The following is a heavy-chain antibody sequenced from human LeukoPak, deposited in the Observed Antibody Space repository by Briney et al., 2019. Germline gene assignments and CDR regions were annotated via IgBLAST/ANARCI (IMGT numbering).Heavy chain of an antibody. CDR2: ISAYNGNT. CDR3: ARLYNWNYHAFDI. Sequence: ASVKVSCKASGYTFTSYGISWGRQAPGQGLGGMGWISAYNGNTNYAQKLQGRVTRTTDTSTSTAYMELRSLRSDDTAVYYCARLYNWNYHAFDIWGQGTMVTVSS. V-gene: IGHV1-18*01. J-gene: IGHJ3*02. CDR1: GYTFTSYG. D-gene: IGHD1-7*01.